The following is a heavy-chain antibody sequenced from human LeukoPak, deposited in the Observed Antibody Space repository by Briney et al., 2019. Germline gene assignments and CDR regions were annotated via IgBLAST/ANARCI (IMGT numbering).Heavy chain of an antibody. Sequence: QSGGSLRLSCAASGFTFSSYGMHWVRQAPGKGLEWVAAISYDGSNKYYADSVKGRFTISRDNSKNTLYLQMNSLRAEDTAVYYCAKGAGITMVRGVIGTYYFDYWGQGTLVTVSS. CDR2: ISYDGSNK. CDR3: AKGAGITMVRGVIGTYYFDY. CDR1: GFTFSSYG. J-gene: IGHJ4*02. V-gene: IGHV3-30*18. D-gene: IGHD3-10*01.